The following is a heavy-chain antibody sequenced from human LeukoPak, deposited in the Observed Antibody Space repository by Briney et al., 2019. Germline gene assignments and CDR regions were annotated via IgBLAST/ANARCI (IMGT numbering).Heavy chain of an antibody. CDR3: ARVYRSSSGYCFDF. Sequence: GGSLRLSCAASGFTFSSYWMSWVRQAPGKGLEWVANIKQDGSEKYYVDSVKGRFTVSRDNAKNSLYLQMNSLRTEDTAVYYCARVYRSSSGYCFDFWGQGTLVTVSS. CDR1: GFTFSSYW. D-gene: IGHD6-13*01. CDR2: IKQDGSEK. V-gene: IGHV3-7*01. J-gene: IGHJ4*02.